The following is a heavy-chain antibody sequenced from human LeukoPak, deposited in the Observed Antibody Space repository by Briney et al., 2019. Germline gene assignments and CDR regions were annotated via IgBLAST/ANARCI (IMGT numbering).Heavy chain of an antibody. Sequence: ASVKVSCKASGYTSTGYYIHWVRQAPGQGVEWMGWINPNTGGTNYAQNFQGRVTMTRDTSISTAYMELSRLKSHDTAVYYCARGPTVTTDYWGQGTLVTVSS. V-gene: IGHV1-2*02. J-gene: IGHJ4*02. D-gene: IGHD4-17*01. CDR3: ARGPTVTTDY. CDR1: GYTSTGYY. CDR2: INPNTGGT.